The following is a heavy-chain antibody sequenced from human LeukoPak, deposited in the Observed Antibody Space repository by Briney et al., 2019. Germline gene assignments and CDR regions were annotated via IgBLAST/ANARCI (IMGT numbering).Heavy chain of an antibody. CDR2: IRSKANSYAT. D-gene: IGHD3-3*01. Sequence: PGGSLRLSCAASGFTFSGSAMHWVRQASGKVLEWGGRIRSKANSYATAYAASVKGRFTISRDDSKNTAYLKMHSMKTEDTAVYYCPRADDFWSGYCNPSYFDSWGQGTLVTVSS. CDR1: GFTFSGSA. CDR3: PRADDFWSGYCNPSYFDS. V-gene: IGHV3-73*01. J-gene: IGHJ4*02.